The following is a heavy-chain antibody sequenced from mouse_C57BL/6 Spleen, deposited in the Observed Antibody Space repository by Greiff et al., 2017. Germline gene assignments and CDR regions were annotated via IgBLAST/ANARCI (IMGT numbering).Heavy chain of an antibody. J-gene: IGHJ3*01. CDR1: GFNIKDDY. CDR2: IDPENGDT. V-gene: IGHV14-4*01. Sequence: EVQLQQSGAELVRPGASVKLSCTASGFNIKDDYMHWVKQRPEQGLEWIGWIDPENGDTEYASKFQGKATITADTSSNTAYLQLSSLTSEDTAVYFCTTQLRLQAWFADWGQGTLVTVSA. D-gene: IGHD3-2*02. CDR3: TTQLRLQAWFAD.